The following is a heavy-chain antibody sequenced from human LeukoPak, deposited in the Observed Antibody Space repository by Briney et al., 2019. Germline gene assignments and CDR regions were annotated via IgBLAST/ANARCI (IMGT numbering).Heavy chain of an antibody. Sequence: ASVKVSCKASGYTFTSYGISWVRQAPGQGLEWMGWISAYNGNTNYAQKLQGRVTMTTDTSTSTAYMELRSLRSDDTAVYYCARDGYCSGGSCYSGPYYYYGMDVWGQGTTVTVSS. D-gene: IGHD2-15*01. CDR3: ARDGYCSGGSCYSGPYYYYGMDV. CDR2: ISAYNGNT. J-gene: IGHJ6*02. CDR1: GYTFTSYG. V-gene: IGHV1-18*01.